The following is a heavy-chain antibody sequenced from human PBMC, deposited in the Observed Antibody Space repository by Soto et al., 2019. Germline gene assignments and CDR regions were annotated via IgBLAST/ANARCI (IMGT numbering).Heavy chain of an antibody. D-gene: IGHD3-22*01. CDR3: ATGGQGGYYDSSGPISDAFDI. V-gene: IGHV1-24*01. CDR1: GYTLTELS. J-gene: IGHJ3*02. Sequence: ASVKVSCKVSGYTLTELSMHWVRQAPGKGLEWMGGFDPEDGETIYAQKFQGRVTMTEDTFTDTAYMELSSLRLEDTAVYYCATGGQGGYYDSSGPISDAFDIWGQGTMVTVSS. CDR2: FDPEDGET.